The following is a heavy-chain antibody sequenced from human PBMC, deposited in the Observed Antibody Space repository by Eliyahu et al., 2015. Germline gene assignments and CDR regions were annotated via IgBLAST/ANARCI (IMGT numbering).Heavy chain of an antibody. CDR2: IIPVFGTP. V-gene: IGHV1-69*13. J-gene: IGHJ3*02. D-gene: IGHD4-11*01. CDR3: ARVGAFNDYIYDAFDI. CDR1: GGTFSSYP. Sequence: QVQVVQSGAEVREPGSSVRVXXSCKVSGGTFSSYPISWVRQAPGQGLEWMGGIIPVFGTPNYAQNFQGRVTITADESTRTTYIYVHSLRYEDTAVYFCARVGAFNDYIYDAFDIWGQGTMITVSS.